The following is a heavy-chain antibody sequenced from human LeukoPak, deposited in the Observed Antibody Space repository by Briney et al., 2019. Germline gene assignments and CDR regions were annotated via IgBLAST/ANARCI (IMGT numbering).Heavy chain of an antibody. J-gene: IGHJ4*02. Sequence: GRSLGLSCAASGFTFSSYGIHWVRQAPGKGLEWVAVISYDGTNKYYSDSVKGRFTISRDNSKNTLYLQMNSLRAEDTAVYYCAKDSGGYTYIFDYWGQGTLVTVSS. V-gene: IGHV3-30*18. CDR1: GFTFSSYG. CDR2: ISYDGTNK. D-gene: IGHD5-18*01. CDR3: AKDSGGYTYIFDY.